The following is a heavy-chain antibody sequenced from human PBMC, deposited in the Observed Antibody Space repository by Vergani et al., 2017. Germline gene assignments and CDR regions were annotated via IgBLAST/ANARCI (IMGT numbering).Heavy chain of an antibody. CDR2: IYHSGST. Sequence: QVQLQQWGAGLLKPSETLSLTCAVYCGSFSGYYWSLIRQPPGKGLEWIGSIYHSGSTYYNPSLKSRVTISVDTSKNQFSLKLSSVTAADTAVYYCARDSSGYSSPFDYWGQGTLVTVSS. J-gene: IGHJ4*02. V-gene: IGHV4-34*01. CDR1: CGSFSGYY. CDR3: ARDSSGYSSPFDY. D-gene: IGHD3-22*01.